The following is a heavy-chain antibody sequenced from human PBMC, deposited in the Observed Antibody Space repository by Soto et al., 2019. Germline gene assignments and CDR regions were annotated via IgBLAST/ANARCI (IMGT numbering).Heavy chain of an antibody. V-gene: IGHV4-59*08. CDR1: GGSISSYY. D-gene: IGHD1-1*01. J-gene: IGHJ4*02. CDR3: ARRYNWNDGSFDY. CDR2: IYYSGST. Sequence: SETLSLTCTVSGGSISSYYWSWIRQPPGKGLEWIGYIYYSGSTNYNPSLKSRVTISVDTSKNQFSLKLSSVTAADTAVYYCARRYNWNDGSFDYWGQGTLVTVSS.